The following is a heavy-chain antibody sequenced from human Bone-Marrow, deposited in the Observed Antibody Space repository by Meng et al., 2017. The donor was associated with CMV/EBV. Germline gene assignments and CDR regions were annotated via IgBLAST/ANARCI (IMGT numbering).Heavy chain of an antibody. CDR1: GGTFSSYA. Sequence: SVKVSCKASGGTFSSYAISWVRQAPGQGLEWMGGIILIFDTANYAQKFQGRVTITTDESTSTAYMELSSLRSEDTAVYYSARPPPQRPFWYGMDVWGQGTTVTVSS. CDR3: ARPPPQRPFWYGMDV. D-gene: IGHD1-14*01. J-gene: IGHJ6*02. V-gene: IGHV1-69*05. CDR2: IILIFDTA.